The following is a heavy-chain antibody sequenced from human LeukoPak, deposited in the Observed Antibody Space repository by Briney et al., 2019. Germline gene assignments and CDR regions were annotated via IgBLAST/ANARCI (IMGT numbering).Heavy chain of an antibody. CDR2: IRSKAYGGTT. Sequence: GGSLRLSCTASGFTFGDYAMSWFRQAPGKGLEWVGFIRSKAYGGTTENAASVKGRFTISRDDSKSIAYLQMNSLKTEDSAVYYCARGGVYCSSVSCSVDYWGQGILVTVSS. CDR1: GFTFGDYA. D-gene: IGHD2-2*01. CDR3: ARGGVYCSSVSCSVDY. J-gene: IGHJ4*02. V-gene: IGHV3-49*03.